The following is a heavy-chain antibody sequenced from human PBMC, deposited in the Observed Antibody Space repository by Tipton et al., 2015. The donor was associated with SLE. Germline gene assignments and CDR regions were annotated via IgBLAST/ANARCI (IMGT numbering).Heavy chain of an antibody. Sequence: TLSLTCSVSGASVRTMRYFWGWIRQPPGKGFEWIGSIYYSGTPYYNPSLTGRVTISFDTSKDQVSLKLTSVTAADTAVYFCARGYDYWSGYGYFDPWGQGNPVTVSS. D-gene: IGHD3-3*01. CDR1: GASVRTMRYF. CDR2: IYYSGTP. CDR3: ARGYDYWSGYGYFDP. J-gene: IGHJ5*02. V-gene: IGHV4-39*01.